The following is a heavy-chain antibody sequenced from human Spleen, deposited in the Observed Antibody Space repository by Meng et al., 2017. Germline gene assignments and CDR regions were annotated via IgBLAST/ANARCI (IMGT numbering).Heavy chain of an antibody. Sequence: GESLKISCAASGFTFSSYAMSWVRQAPGKGLEWVSAISGSGGSTYYADSVKGRFTISRDNSKNTLYLQMNSLRAEDTAVYYCAKDIFGPTTVTPFVGYYYYYGTDVWGQGTMVTVSS. D-gene: IGHD4-17*01. V-gene: IGHV3-23*01. CDR3: AKDIFGPTTVTPFVGYYYYYGTDV. J-gene: IGHJ6*02. CDR2: ISGSGGST. CDR1: GFTFSSYA.